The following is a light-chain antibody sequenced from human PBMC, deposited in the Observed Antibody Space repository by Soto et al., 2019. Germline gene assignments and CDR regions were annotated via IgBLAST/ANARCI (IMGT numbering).Light chain of an antibody. CDR2: EVS. Sequence: VLSQTPLSLSVTPGQPASISCRSNQSLLHTDGKDHLYWFLQKPGQPPQLLIYEVSNRFSGVTARFSGSGSGTDFTLKISRLEAEDVGVYYCLQSTSLPLAFGGGTKVEIK. V-gene: IGKV2D-29*01. CDR3: LQSTSLPLA. CDR1: QSLLHTDGKDH. J-gene: IGKJ4*01.